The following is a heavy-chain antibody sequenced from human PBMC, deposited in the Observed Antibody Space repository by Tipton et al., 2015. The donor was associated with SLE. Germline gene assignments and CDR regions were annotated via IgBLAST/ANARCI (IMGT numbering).Heavy chain of an antibody. CDR3: ARDNTRCGAFDI. D-gene: IGHD5-24*01. Sequence: QLVQSGAEVKKPGASVKVSCKASDYSFSTYGISWVRQAPGQGLEWIGWFSPYNGNTNSGQNFQGRVTMTTDTSTSTAYMELRSLRSDDTAVYYCARDNTRCGAFDIWGQGTMVTVSS. V-gene: IGHV1-18*04. CDR2: FSPYNGNT. CDR1: DYSFSTYG. J-gene: IGHJ3*02.